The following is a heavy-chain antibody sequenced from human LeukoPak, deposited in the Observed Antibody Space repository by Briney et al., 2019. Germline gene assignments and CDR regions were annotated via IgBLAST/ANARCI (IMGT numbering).Heavy chain of an antibody. V-gene: IGHV4-39*07. CDR2: IYYSGST. Sequence: SETLSLTCTVSGGSISSGDYYWSWIRQPPGKGLEWIGSIYYSGSTYYNPSLKSRVTISVDTSKNQFSLKLSSVTAADTAVYYCAKDRVGSPQNDAFNIWGQGTMVTVSS. CDR3: AKDRVGSPQNDAFNI. J-gene: IGHJ3*02. D-gene: IGHD1-26*01. CDR1: GGSISSGDYY.